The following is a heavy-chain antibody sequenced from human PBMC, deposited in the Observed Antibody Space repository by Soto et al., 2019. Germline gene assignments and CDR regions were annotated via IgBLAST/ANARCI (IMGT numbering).Heavy chain of an antibody. CDR3: VRVDYYDSSGNWFDP. Sequence: ASVKVSCKASGYTFTSYDINCVRQATGQGLEWMGWMNPNSGNTGYAQKFQGRVTMTRDPSISTAYMELSSLRSEDTAVYYCVRVDYYDSSGNWFDPWGQGTLVTVSS. CDR2: MNPNSGNT. V-gene: IGHV1-8*01. CDR1: GYTFTSYD. D-gene: IGHD3-22*01. J-gene: IGHJ5*02.